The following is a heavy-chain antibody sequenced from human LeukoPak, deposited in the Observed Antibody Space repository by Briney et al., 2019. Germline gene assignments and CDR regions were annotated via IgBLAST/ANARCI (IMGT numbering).Heavy chain of an antibody. CDR2: FDPEDGET. D-gene: IGHD5-12*01. V-gene: IGHV1-24*01. CDR1: GYTLTELS. CDR3: ATELVANYYMDV. J-gene: IGHJ6*03. Sequence: ASVKVSYKVSGYTLTELSMHWVRQAPGKGLEWMGGFDPEDGETIYAQKFQGRVTMTEDTSTDTAYMELSSLRSEDTAVYYCATELVANYYMDVWGKGTTVTVSS.